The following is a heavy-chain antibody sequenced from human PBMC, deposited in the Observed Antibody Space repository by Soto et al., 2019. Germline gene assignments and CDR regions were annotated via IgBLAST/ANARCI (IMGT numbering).Heavy chain of an antibody. CDR1: GFTFSSYG. J-gene: IGHJ1*01. Sequence: QVQLVESGGGVVQPGRSLRLSCAASGFTFSSYGMHWVRQAPGKGLEWVAVISYDGSNKYYADSVKGRFTISRDNSKNTLYLQMNSLRAEDTAVYYCAKDWYSSSVASAEYFQHWGQGTLVTVSS. D-gene: IGHD6-13*01. CDR3: AKDWYSSSVASAEYFQH. V-gene: IGHV3-30*18. CDR2: ISYDGSNK.